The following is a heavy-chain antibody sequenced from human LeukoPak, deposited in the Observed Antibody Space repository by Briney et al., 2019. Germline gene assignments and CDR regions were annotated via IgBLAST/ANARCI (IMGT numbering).Heavy chain of an antibody. J-gene: IGHJ6*03. CDR2: ISAYNGNT. Sequence: ASVKVSCKASGYTFTSYGIIWVRQAPGQGLEWMGWISAYNGNTNYAQKLQGRVTMTTDTSTSTAYMELRSLRSDDTAVYYCARAGYCSSTSCYYYYYYYMDVWGKGTTVTVSS. V-gene: IGHV1-18*01. D-gene: IGHD2-2*01. CDR1: GYTFTSYG. CDR3: ARAGYCSSTSCYYYYYYYMDV.